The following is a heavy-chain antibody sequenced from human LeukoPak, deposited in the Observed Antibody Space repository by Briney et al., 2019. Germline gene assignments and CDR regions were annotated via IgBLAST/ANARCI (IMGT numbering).Heavy chain of an antibody. J-gene: IGHJ4*02. Sequence: PGGSLRLSCAASGFTFSSYGMHWVRQAPGKGLEWVAFIRYDGSNKYYADSVKGRFTISRDNSKNTLYLQMNSLRAEDTAVYSCAKEMGRGYGSSGYSFDYWGQGTLVTVSS. CDR1: GFTFSSYG. V-gene: IGHV3-30*02. CDR3: AKEMGRGYGSSGYSFDY. CDR2: IRYDGSNK. D-gene: IGHD3-22*01.